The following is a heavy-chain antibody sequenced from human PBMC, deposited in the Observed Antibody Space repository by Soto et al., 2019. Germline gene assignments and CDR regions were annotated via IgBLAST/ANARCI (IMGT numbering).Heavy chain of an antibody. Sequence: LGECLKISCKVSEYSFSVYLIAWVRDMPGKGLEWMGIIYPGDSDTRYSPSFQGQVTISADKSINTAYLQWSSLKASDTAIYYCARQDGLGIYYSASWGNETLATVAS. CDR2: IYPGDSDT. V-gene: IGHV5-51*01. CDR3: ARQDGLGIYYSAS. J-gene: IGHJ5*01. D-gene: IGHD3-10*01. CDR1: EYSFSVYL.